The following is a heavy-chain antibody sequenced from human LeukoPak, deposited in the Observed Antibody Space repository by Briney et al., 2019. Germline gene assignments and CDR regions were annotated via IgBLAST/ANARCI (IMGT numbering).Heavy chain of an antibody. V-gene: IGHV4-4*09. D-gene: IGHD4-23*01. CDR3: ARDGGNSPFDY. Sequence: RPSETLSLTCTVSVGSINSYYWSWIRQPPGKGLEYIGYISSSGSSNYNPSLRTRVTISVHTSKNQFSLRLSSVTAADTAVYYCARDGGNSPFDYWGQGTLVSVSS. J-gene: IGHJ4*02. CDR1: VGSINSYY. CDR2: ISSSGSS.